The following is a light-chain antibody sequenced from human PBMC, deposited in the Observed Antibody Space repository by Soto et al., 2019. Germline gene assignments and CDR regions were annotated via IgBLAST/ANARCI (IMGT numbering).Light chain of an antibody. J-gene: IGKJ5*01. Sequence: DIQMTQSPPTLSASVGDRVTITCRASQTITTWMAWYQQKPGKAPKLLIYAASSLQSGVPSRFSGSGSGTDFTLTISSLQPEDFATYYCQQSYSTPFTFGQGTRLEIK. CDR3: QQSYSTPFT. CDR2: AAS. V-gene: IGKV1-39*01. CDR1: QTITTW.